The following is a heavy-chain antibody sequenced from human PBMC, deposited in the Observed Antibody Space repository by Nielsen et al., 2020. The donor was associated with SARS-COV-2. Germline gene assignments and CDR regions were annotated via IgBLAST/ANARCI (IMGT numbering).Heavy chain of an antibody. CDR2: FGVPRPNT. CDR3: ARNEAAPGMETNWYDH. D-gene: IGHD6-13*01. CDR1: GFNFNNYA. Sequence: GESLKISCAASGFNFNNYAMTWVRQAPGTGLEWVSTFGVPRPNTYYADSVKGRFTISRDNSKNTLYLQMDSLRADDTAVYYCARNEAAPGMETNWYDHWGQGTPVTVSS. V-gene: IGHV3-23*01. J-gene: IGHJ5*02.